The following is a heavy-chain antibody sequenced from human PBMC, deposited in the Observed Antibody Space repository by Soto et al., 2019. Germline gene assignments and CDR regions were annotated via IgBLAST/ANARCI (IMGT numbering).Heavy chain of an antibody. CDR1: AGTFSTYA. D-gene: IGHD6-13*01. V-gene: IGHV1-18*01. Sequence: ASVKVSSKASAGTFSTYAMSWVRQAPGQGLEWMGWIIAYNGNTNYAQKLQGRVTLTTDTSTSTAYMELRSLRSDDTAVYYCARDPFVASDDAFDIWGQGTMVTVSS. CDR2: IIAYNGNT. CDR3: ARDPFVASDDAFDI. J-gene: IGHJ3*02.